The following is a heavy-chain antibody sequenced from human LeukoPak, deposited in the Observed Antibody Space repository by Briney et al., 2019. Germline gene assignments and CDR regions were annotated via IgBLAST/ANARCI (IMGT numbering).Heavy chain of an antibody. CDR3: ATGGGSSGYPEY. CDR2: INPNSGGT. V-gene: IGHV1-2*02. D-gene: IGHD3-22*01. J-gene: IGHJ4*02. CDR1: GYTFTGYY. Sequence: ASVKVSFKTSGYTFTGYYIHWVRQAAGQGLEWMGWINPNSGGTNYQQRFQGRVIVNRDTSINTVYMELNSLRSDDTAVYYCATGGGSSGYPEYWGQGSLITVSS.